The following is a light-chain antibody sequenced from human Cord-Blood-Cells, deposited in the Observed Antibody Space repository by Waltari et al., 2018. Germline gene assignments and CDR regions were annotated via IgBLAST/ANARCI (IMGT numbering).Light chain of an antibody. V-gene: IGLV1-40*01. CDR3: QSYDSSLSGWV. CDR2: GNS. J-gene: IGLJ3*02. Sequence: QSVLTQPPSVSGAPGQRVTISCTGSSFNIGAGYDVHWYQQHPGTAPKLLIYGNSNRPSLVPDRFSGSKSGTSASLAITGLQAEYEADYYCQSYDSSLSGWVFGGGTKLTVL. CDR1: SFNIGAGYD.